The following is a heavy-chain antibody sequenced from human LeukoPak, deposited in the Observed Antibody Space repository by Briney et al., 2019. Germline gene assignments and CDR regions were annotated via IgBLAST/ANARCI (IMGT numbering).Heavy chain of an antibody. CDR1: GFTFDDYA. CDR3: AKSVCSSSSCFDYYYYYGMDV. CDR2: ISWNSGSI. J-gene: IGHJ6*02. V-gene: IGHV3-9*01. D-gene: IGHD6-6*01. Sequence: GRSLRLSCAASGFTFDDYAMHWDRQAPGKGLEWVSGISWNSGSIGYADSVKGRFTISRDNAKNSLYLQMNSLRAEDTALYYCAKSVCSSSSCFDYYYYYGMDVWGQGTTVTVSS.